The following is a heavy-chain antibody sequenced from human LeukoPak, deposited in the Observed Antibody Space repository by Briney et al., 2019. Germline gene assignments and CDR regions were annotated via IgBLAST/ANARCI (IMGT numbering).Heavy chain of an antibody. Sequence: ASVKVSCKASGGTFSSYAISWVRQAPGQGLEWMGGIIPIFGTANYAQKFQGRVTITADESTSTAYMELNSLRSEDTAVYYCARESTIYYYGSGSYNYWDQGTLVTVSS. CDR2: IIPIFGTA. D-gene: IGHD3-10*01. V-gene: IGHV1-69*13. J-gene: IGHJ4*02. CDR3: ARESTIYYYGSGSYNY. CDR1: GGTFSSYA.